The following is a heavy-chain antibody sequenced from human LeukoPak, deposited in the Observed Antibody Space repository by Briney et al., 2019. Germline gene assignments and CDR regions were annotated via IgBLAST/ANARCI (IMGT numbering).Heavy chain of an antibody. J-gene: IGHJ4*02. D-gene: IGHD6-6*01. CDR2: ISDSGGST. CDR3: AKSSSSSGQ. V-gene: IGHV3-23*01. Sequence: GGSLRLSCAASGFTFSSYAMSWVRQAPGKGLEWVSAISDSGGSTYYTDSVKGRFTISRDNSKNTLYLQMNSLRAEDTAVHYCAKSSSSSGQWGQGTLVTVSS. CDR1: GFTFSSYA.